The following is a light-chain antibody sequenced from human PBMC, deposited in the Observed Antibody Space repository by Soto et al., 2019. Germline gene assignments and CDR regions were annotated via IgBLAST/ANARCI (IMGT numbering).Light chain of an antibody. CDR1: QSVSSY. V-gene: IGKV3-11*01. J-gene: IGKJ3*01. CDR2: DAS. Sequence: EIVLTQSPATLSLSPGERATLSCRAGQSVSSYLAWYQQKPGQAPRLLIYDASNRATGIPARFSGSGSGTDFTLTISSLEPEDFAVYYCQQRSNWLITFGPVTKVDIK. CDR3: QQRSNWLIT.